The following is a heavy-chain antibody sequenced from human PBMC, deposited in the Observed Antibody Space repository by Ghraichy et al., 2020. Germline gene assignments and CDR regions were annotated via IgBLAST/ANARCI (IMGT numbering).Heavy chain of an antibody. CDR1: GFSLSTGRVG. Sequence: SGPTLVKPTQTLTLTCTFSGFSLSTGRVGVGWIRQPPGKALEWLAVIYWDDDKRYSPSLKSRLTITKDTSKNQVVLTMTNMDPVDTATYYCAHRASHWGYTLFDPWGQGTLVTVSS. V-gene: IGHV2-5*02. J-gene: IGHJ5*02. D-gene: IGHD7-27*01. CDR2: IYWDDDK. CDR3: AHRASHWGYTLFDP.